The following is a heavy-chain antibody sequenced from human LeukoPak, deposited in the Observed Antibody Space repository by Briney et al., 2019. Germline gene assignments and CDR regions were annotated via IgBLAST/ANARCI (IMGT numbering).Heavy chain of an antibody. CDR3: ARGGDIVATFGYYYYMDV. CDR2: ISAYNGNT. J-gene: IGHJ6*03. D-gene: IGHD5-12*01. CDR1: GYTFTSYG. V-gene: IGHV1-18*01. Sequence: ASVKVSCKASGYTFTSYGISWVRQAPGQGLEWMGWISAYNGNTNYAQKLQGRVTMTTDTSTSTAYMELRSLRSDDTAVYYCARGGDIVATFGYYYYMDVWGKGTTVTVSS.